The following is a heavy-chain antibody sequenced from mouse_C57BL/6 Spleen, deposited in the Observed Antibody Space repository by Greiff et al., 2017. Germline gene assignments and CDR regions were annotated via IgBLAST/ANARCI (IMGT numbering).Heavy chain of an antibody. J-gene: IGHJ4*01. CDR3: ASPLLSYAMDY. CDR1: GFTFSDYG. Sequence: DVMLVESGGGLVKPGGSLKLSCAASGFTFSDYGMHWVRQAPEKGLEWVAYISSGSSTIYYADTVKGRFTISRDNAKNTLFLQMTSLRSEDTAMYYCASPLLSYAMDYWGQGTSVTVSS. D-gene: IGHD2-12*01. CDR2: ISSGSSTI. V-gene: IGHV5-17*01.